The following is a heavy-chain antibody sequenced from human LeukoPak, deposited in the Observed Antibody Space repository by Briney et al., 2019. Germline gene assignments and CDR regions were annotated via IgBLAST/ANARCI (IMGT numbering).Heavy chain of an antibody. D-gene: IGHD3-22*01. Sequence: PGGSLRLSCAASGFTFSDYYMSWIRQAPGKELEWVSYISSSGSTTYYADSVKGRFTISRDNAKNSLYLQMNSLRAEDTAVYYCARDRGHYYDSSGLRCAFDIWGQGTMVTVSS. CDR3: ARDRGHYYDSSGLRCAFDI. V-gene: IGHV3-11*04. CDR1: GFTFSDYY. CDR2: ISSSGSTT. J-gene: IGHJ3*02.